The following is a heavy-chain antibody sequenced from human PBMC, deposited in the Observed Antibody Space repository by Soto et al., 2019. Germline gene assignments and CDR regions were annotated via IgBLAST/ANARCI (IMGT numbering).Heavy chain of an antibody. CDR3: ARDSYKYYDSSGYYRHPAY. J-gene: IGHJ4*02. CDR2: ISYDGSDK. Sequence: PGGSLRLSCAPSGFTFSSYATHWVRQAPGKGLEWVALISYDGSDKDYADSVKGRFTISRDNSRNPLFLQMNSLRAEDTAVYYCARDSYKYYDSSGYYRHPAYWGQGTLVTVSS. CDR1: GFTFSSYA. D-gene: IGHD3-22*01. V-gene: IGHV3-30-3*01.